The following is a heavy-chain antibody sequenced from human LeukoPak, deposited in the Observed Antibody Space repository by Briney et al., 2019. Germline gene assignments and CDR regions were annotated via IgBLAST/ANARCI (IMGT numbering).Heavy chain of an antibody. V-gene: IGHV4-39*07. CDR2: IYYSGST. D-gene: IGHD1-14*01. CDR3: ARGAVEPYYYYYMDV. CDR1: GGSISSSSYY. Sequence: PSETLSLTCTVSGGSISSSSYYWGWIRQPPGKGLEWIGSIYYSGSTYYNPSLKSRVTISVDTSKNQFSLKLSSVTAADTAVYYCARGAVEPYYYYYMDVWGKGTTVTISS. J-gene: IGHJ6*03.